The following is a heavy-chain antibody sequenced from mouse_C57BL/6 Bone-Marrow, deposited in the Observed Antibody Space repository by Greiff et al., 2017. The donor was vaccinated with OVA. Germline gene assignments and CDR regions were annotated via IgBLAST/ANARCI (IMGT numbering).Heavy chain of an antibody. Sequence: QVQLQQPGAELVKPGASVKMSCKASGYTFTSYWITWVKQSPGQGLEWIGDIYPGSGSTNYNEKFKSKATLTVDTSSSTAYRQLSSLTSEDSAVYYCARFYDGYYGGFADWGQGTLVTVSA. CDR2: IYPGSGST. CDR1: GYTFTSYW. CDR3: ARFYDGYYGGFAD. J-gene: IGHJ3*01. V-gene: IGHV1-55*01. D-gene: IGHD2-3*01.